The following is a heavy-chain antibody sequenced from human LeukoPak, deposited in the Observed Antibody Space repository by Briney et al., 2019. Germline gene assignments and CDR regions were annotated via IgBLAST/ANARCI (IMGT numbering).Heavy chain of an antibody. CDR2: ISTNTTTI. V-gene: IGHV3-48*01. D-gene: IGHD4-17*01. J-gene: IGHJ4*02. Sequence: GGSLRLSCAASGFTFKFYSMNWVRQAPGKGLEWVSYISTNTTTIYYADSVKGRFTISRDNAKNSLYLQMNSLRAEDTAVYYCAKVPTQGPLMTTFDYWGQGTLVTVSS. CDR3: AKVPTQGPLMTTFDY. CDR1: GFTFKFYS.